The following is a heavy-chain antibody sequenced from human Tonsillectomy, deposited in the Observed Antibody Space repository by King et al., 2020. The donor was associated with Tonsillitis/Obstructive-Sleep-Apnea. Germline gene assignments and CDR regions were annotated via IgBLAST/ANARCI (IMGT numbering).Heavy chain of an antibody. Sequence: VQLVESGGGLVQPGGSLRLSCVVSGFTFSNYAMSWVRQAPGKGLECVSDISSSGVITYYAYAVKGRFTISRDNSKHTLYLQMNSLRAEDTAVYYCAKRTVISAFDIWGQGTMVTVSS. D-gene: IGHD2-21*01. CDR2: ISSSGVIT. J-gene: IGHJ3*02. CDR1: GFTFSNYA. V-gene: IGHV3-23*04. CDR3: AKRTVISAFDI.